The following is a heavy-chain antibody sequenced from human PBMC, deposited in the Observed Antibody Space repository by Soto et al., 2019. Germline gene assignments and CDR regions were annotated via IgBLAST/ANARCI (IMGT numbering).Heavy chain of an antibody. D-gene: IGHD4-17*01. Sequence: QVQLVESXGGXXXXXXXLRLSCXAXGFXFXSYGMHWVRQAPGKGLEWVAVIWYDGSNKYYADSVKGRFTISRDNSKNTLYLQMNSLRAEDTAVYYCARVDYGDYYFDYWGQGTLVTVSS. CDR1: GFXFXSYG. CDR2: IWYDGSNK. V-gene: IGHV3-33*01. CDR3: ARVDYGDYYFDY. J-gene: IGHJ4*02.